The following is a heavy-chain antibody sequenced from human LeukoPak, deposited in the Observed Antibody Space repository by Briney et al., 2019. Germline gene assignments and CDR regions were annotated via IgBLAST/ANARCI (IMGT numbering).Heavy chain of an antibody. Sequence: SETLSLTCSVSGGSISNYYWSWIRQPPGKGLEWIGYIYNSGSTNYNPSLKSRVTISVDTSKTQFSLKVSSVTAADTAVYYCARHGGGYSFDYWGQGTLVTVSS. CDR2: IYNSGST. CDR3: ARHGGGYSFDY. V-gene: IGHV4-59*08. CDR1: GGSISNYY. J-gene: IGHJ4*02. D-gene: IGHD5-24*01.